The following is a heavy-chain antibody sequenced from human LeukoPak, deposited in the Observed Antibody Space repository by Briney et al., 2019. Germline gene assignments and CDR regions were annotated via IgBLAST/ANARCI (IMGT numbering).Heavy chain of an antibody. V-gene: IGHV3-33*01. CDR1: GFIFSSYG. CDR3: ARSYDRSGYYFRMVEY. J-gene: IGHJ4*02. D-gene: IGHD3-22*01. CDR2: IWYDGSNK. Sequence: QSGGPLRLSCAASGFIFSSYGMHWVRQAPGKGLEWVAVIWYDGSNKQYADSAKGRFTISRDNSKNTLYLEMNGLRAEDTAVYYCARSYDRSGYYFRMVEYWGQGTLVTVSS.